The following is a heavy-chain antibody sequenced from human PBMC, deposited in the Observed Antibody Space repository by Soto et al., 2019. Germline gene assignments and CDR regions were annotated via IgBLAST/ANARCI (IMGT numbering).Heavy chain of an antibody. CDR3: AKGSEIRGTSAAGACIDS. CDR1: GFTFASYA. CDR2: IDASGSRT. Sequence: GGSLRLSCAASGFTFASYAMAWVRQAPGKGVEWVSGIDASGSRTYYADSVKGRFTISRDNSRNTLFLQMDNLRGEDTAIYYCAKGSEIRGTSAAGACIDSWGQGTLVTVSS. D-gene: IGHD6-13*01. J-gene: IGHJ4*02. V-gene: IGHV3-23*05.